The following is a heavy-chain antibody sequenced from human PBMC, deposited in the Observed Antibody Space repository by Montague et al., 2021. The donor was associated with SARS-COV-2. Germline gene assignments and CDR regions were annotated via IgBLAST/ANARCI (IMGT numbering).Heavy chain of an antibody. Sequence: SLRLSCAASGFTFSSYEMNWVRQAPGKGLEWVSYISSSGSTIYYADSVXGLFTISRDNAKNSLYLQMSSLRAEDTAVYYCARDSLFRSGYSSGWPDYWGQGTLVTVSS. CDR3: ARDSLFRSGYSSGWPDY. D-gene: IGHD6-19*01. CDR2: ISSSGSTI. J-gene: IGHJ4*02. V-gene: IGHV3-48*03. CDR1: GFTFSSYE.